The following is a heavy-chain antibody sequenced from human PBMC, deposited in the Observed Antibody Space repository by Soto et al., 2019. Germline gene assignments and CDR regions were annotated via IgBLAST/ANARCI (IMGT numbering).Heavy chain of an antibody. CDR2: ISYDGSNK. J-gene: IGHJ6*02. CDR1: GFTFSSYG. CDR3: AKGGGYSLRLWYYYGMDV. Sequence: QVQLVESGGGVVQPGRSLRLSCAASGFTFSSYGMHWVRQAPDKGLEWVAVISYDGSNKYYADSVKGRFTISRDNSKNTLYLQMNSLRAEDTAVYYCAKGGGYSLRLWYYYGMDVWGQGTTVTVSS. V-gene: IGHV3-30*18. D-gene: IGHD1-26*01.